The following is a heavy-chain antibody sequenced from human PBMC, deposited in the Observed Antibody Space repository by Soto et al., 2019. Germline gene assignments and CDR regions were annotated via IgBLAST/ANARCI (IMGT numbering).Heavy chain of an antibody. CDR1: GDSISSGGYY. D-gene: IGHD7-27*01. V-gene: IGHV4-31*03. CDR3: TRGAWGYAFDV. J-gene: IGHJ3*01. Sequence: SETLSLTCTFSGDSISSGGYYWTWVRQRPGKSLEWIGYIRYSESTYYKPSLKSRLIVSIDTSKNQFSLMLSSVTAADTAVYFCTRGAWGYAFDVWGQGTMVT. CDR2: IRYSEST.